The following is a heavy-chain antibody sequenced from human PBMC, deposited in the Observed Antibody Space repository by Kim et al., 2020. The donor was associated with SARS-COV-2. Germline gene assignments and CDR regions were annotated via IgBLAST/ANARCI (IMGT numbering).Heavy chain of an antibody. Sequence: SGGSTYYADSVKARFTTSMDNSMNTLYLRMDSLRAEDTAVYYCAKESGSRWGQGTLVTVSS. CDR2: SGGST. J-gene: IGHJ4*02. CDR3: AKESGSR. D-gene: IGHD3-10*01. V-gene: IGHV3-23*01.